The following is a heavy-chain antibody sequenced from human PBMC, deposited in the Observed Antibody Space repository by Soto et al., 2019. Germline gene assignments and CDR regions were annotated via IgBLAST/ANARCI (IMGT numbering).Heavy chain of an antibody. CDR1: GFIFTNFW. Sequence: PGGSLRLSCEASGFIFTNFWMHWVRQVPGKGLVWVSRIDTSGSSTSYADSVKGRFTISRDNAKNTVSLQMNSLRAEDTGVYYCAKASCYFDLWSKGSMVTVSS. CDR3: AKASCYFDL. V-gene: IGHV3-74*01. CDR2: IDTSGSST. D-gene: IGHD1-1*01. J-gene: IGHJ4*02.